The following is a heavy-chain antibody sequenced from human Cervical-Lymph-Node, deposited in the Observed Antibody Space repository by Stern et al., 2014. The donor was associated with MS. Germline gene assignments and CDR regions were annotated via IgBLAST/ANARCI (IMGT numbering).Heavy chain of an antibody. Sequence: EVQLVESGVEVKKPGESLKISCKGSGYSFTNYWIGWVRQMPGKGLEWMGIINPGDSDTRYSPSLQGQVTVSADKSTNTAYLQWSSLKTSDTAMYYCARHYSSSSSADYWGQGTLVTVSS. CDR2: INPGDSDT. V-gene: IGHV5-51*01. D-gene: IGHD6-6*01. CDR3: ARHYSSSSSADY. J-gene: IGHJ4*02. CDR1: GYSFTNYW.